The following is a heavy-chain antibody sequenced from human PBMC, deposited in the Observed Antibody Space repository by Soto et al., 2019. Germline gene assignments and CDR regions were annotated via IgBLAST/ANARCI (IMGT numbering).Heavy chain of an antibody. Sequence: QVQLVESGGGVVQPGRSLRLSCAASGFPFSSYGMHWVRQAPGKGLDWVALISYDGSKKYHADSVKGRFTISRDNSKQTLYLQMSSLRAEDTAVYYCAGGQYYFDYCRQGTLVSVSS. CDR2: ISYDGSKK. V-gene: IGHV3-30*03. CDR1: GFPFSSYG. D-gene: IGHD2-15*01. J-gene: IGHJ4*02. CDR3: AGGQYYFDY.